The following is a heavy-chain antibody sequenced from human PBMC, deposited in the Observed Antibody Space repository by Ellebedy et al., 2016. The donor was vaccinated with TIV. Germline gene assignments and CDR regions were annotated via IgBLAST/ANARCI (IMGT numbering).Heavy chain of an antibody. CDR1: GFTVSSNY. CDR3: ARGMVAVASYGMDV. CDR2: LYSGGSI. Sequence: GESLKISCAASGFTVSSNYMTWVRQAPGKGLEWVSVLYSGGSIYYVDSVKGRFTISRDNSKNTLYLQMNSLRAEDTAVYYCARGMVAVASYGMDVWGQGTTVTVSS. J-gene: IGHJ6*02. V-gene: IGHV3-53*01. D-gene: IGHD6-19*01.